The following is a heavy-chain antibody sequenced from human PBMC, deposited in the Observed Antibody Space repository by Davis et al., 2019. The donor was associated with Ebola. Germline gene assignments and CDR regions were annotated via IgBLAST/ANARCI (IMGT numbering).Heavy chain of an antibody. V-gene: IGHV3-64*04. Sequence: GESLKISCATSGFTFRDYAMSWVRQAPGKGLEYVSAINSNGGSTYYADSVNGRFTISRDNAKNSLYLQMNGLRAEDTAVYYCARERAVAYFDYWGQGTLVTVSS. CDR2: INSNGGST. CDR1: GFTFRDYA. CDR3: ARERAVAYFDY. J-gene: IGHJ4*02. D-gene: IGHD6-19*01.